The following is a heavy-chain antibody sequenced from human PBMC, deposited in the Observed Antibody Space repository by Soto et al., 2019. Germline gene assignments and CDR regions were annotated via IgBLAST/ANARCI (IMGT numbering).Heavy chain of an antibody. CDR2: IIPIFGTA. J-gene: IGHJ4*02. V-gene: IGHV1-69*12. CDR1: GGTFSSYA. D-gene: IGHD3-10*01. Sequence: QVQLVQSGAEVKKPGSSVKVSCKASGGTFSSYAISWVRQAPGQGLEWMGGIIPIFGTANYAQKFQGRVTITADESTSTAYMELSSLRSEDTAVYYCARGRPYYGSGSYSYPNYFDYWGQGTLVTVSS. CDR3: ARGRPYYGSGSYSYPNYFDY.